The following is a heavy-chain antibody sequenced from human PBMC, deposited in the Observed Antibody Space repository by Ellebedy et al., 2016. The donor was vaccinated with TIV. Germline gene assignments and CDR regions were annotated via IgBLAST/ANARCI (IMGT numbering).Heavy chain of an antibody. CDR2: MNPNSGNT. V-gene: IGHV1-8*01. CDR1: GGTFTSYD. CDR3: ARARGTNYPYYMDV. Sequence: ASVKVSXXASGGTFTSYDINWVRQATGQGLEWMGWMNPNSGNTGYAQKFQGRVTITADESTGTAYMELSTLRSGDTAVFYCARARGTNYPYYMDVWGKGTTVTVSS. D-gene: IGHD1-7*01. J-gene: IGHJ6*03.